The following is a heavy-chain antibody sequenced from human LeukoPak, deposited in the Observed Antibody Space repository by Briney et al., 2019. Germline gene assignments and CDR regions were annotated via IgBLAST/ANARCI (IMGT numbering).Heavy chain of an antibody. V-gene: IGHV3-74*01. CDR2: INSDGSST. CDR3: AKSSPYYYGSGIHAFDI. J-gene: IGHJ3*02. D-gene: IGHD3-10*01. Sequence: GGSLRLSCAASGFTFSSYWMHWVRQAPGKGLVWVSRINSDGSSTSYADSVKGRFTISRDNAKNTLYLQMNSLRAEDAAVYYCAKSSPYYYGSGIHAFDIWGQGTMVTVSS. CDR1: GFTFSSYW.